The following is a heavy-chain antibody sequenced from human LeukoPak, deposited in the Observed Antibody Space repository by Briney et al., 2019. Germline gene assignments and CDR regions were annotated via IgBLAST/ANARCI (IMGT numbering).Heavy chain of an antibody. Sequence: SETLSLTCTVSGGSISSYYWSWIRQPAGKGLEWIGRIYTSGSTNYNPSLKSRVTMSVDTSKSQFSLKLSSVTAADTAVYYCARLAAADNYYYYYMDVWGKGTTVTISS. D-gene: IGHD6-13*01. CDR1: GGSISSYY. J-gene: IGHJ6*03. CDR3: ARLAAADNYYYYYMDV. V-gene: IGHV4-4*07. CDR2: IYTSGST.